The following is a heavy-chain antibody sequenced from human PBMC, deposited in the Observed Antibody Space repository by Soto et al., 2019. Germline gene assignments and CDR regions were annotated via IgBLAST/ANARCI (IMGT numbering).Heavy chain of an antibody. D-gene: IGHD1-26*01. CDR3: ARRREGYYYGLDV. V-gene: IGHV3-74*01. CDR2: INSDGSST. J-gene: IGHJ6*02. Sequence: EERLVESGGGSVQPGGSLRLSCAASRFTFSSYWMYWVRQAPGKGLVWVSRINSDGSSTRYADSVKGRFSISRDNSKSTLYRQMNTLRAEDTAVYYCARRREGYYYGLDVGGQGTTVTVSS. CDR1: RFTFSSYW.